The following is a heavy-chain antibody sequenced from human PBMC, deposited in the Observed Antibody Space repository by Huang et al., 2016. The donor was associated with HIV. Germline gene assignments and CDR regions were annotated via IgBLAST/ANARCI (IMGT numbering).Heavy chain of an antibody. CDR1: GGSISSGSYY. V-gene: IGHV4-61*09. D-gene: IGHD4-17*01. Sequence: QVQLQESGPGLVKPSQTLSLTCTVSGGSISSGSYYWSWIRQPAGKGREWIGHIYTSGRTNYNPSLRSRVTISVDTSKNQFSLKLSSVTAADTAVYYCARDYGFAFFDLWGRGTLVTVSS. CDR2: IYTSGRT. CDR3: ARDYGFAFFDL. J-gene: IGHJ2*01.